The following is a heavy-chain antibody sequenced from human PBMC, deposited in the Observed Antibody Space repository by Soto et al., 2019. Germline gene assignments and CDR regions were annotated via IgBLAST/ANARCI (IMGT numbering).Heavy chain of an antibody. CDR2: IKQDGSEK. V-gene: IGHV3-7*03. CDR3: ARDFKY. J-gene: IGHJ4*02. Sequence: GSLSIFFAASGFTVSNYGMSWVRQAPGKGLEWVANIKQDGSEKYYVDSVKGRFTISRDNAKNSLYLQMNSMRAEDTAVYYCARDFKYWGQGTLVTVSS. CDR1: GFTVSNYG.